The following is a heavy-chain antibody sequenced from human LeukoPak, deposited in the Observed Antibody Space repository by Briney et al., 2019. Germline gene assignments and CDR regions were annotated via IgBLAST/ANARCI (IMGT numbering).Heavy chain of an antibody. J-gene: IGHJ6*03. CDR3: ARGPLGLGAYYYYYYMDV. CDR1: GGTFSSYA. Sequence: LEASVKVSCKASGGTFSSYAISWVRQAPGQGLEWMGRIIPIFGTANYAQKFQGRVMITTDESTSTAYMELSSLRSEDTAVYYCARGPLGLGAYYYYYYMDVWGKGTTVTVSS. D-gene: IGHD3-10*01. CDR2: IIPIFGTA. V-gene: IGHV1-69*05.